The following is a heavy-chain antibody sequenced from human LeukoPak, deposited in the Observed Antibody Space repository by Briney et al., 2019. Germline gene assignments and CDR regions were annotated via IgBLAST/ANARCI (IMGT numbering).Heavy chain of an antibody. V-gene: IGHV4-30-4*08. CDR2: IYYSGST. D-gene: IGHD2-2*01. CDR3: ARELGYCSSTSCYPDY. CDR1: GGSISSGDYY. J-gene: IGHJ4*02. Sequence: PSQTLSLTCTVSGGSISSGDYYWSWILQPPGKGLEWFGYIYYSGSTYYNPYLKSRVTISVDTSKNQFSLKLSSVTAADTAVYYCARELGYCSSTSCYPDYWGQGTLVTVSS.